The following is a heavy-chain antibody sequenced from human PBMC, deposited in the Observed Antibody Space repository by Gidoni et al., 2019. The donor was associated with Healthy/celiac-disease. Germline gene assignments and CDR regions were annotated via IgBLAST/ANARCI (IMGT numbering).Heavy chain of an antibody. CDR2: IYYSGST. Sequence: QVQLQESGPGLVKPSETLSLTCTVSGGSVSSGSYYWSWIRQTPGKGLEWIGYIYYSGSTNYNPSLKSRVTISVDTSKNQFSLKLSSVTAADTAVYYCARYCGGDCDYAFDIWGQGTMVTVSS. D-gene: IGHD2-21*02. CDR1: GGSVSSGSYY. J-gene: IGHJ3*02. CDR3: ARYCGGDCDYAFDI. V-gene: IGHV4-61*01.